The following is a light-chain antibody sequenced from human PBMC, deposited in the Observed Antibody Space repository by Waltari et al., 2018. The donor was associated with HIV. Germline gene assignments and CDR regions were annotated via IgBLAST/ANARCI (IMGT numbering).Light chain of an antibody. CDR1: SSDVGSYNY. V-gene: IGLV2-23*02. J-gene: IGLJ1*01. CDR3: CSYAGSNTYL. CDR2: DVS. Sequence: QSALTQPASVSGFPGQSLTISCTGSSSDVGSYNYVPWYQQHPGKAPKLLLYDVSKRPSGVSNRFSGSKSGNTASLTISGLQAEDEADYYCCSYAGSNTYLFGTGTEVTVL.